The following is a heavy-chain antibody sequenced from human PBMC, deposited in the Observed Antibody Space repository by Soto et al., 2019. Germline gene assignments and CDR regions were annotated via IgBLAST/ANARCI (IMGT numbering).Heavy chain of an antibody. CDR2: TYYRSKWYN. D-gene: IGHD3-22*01. V-gene: IGHV6-1*01. Sequence: SQTLSLTCAISGDSVSSNSAAWNWIRQSPSRGLEWLGRTYYRSKWYNYYEVSVKSRRTINPDASKNQFPLQLNSVTPEDTAVYYWARVSVPYYYDSSGYWDDMDVWGQGTTVTVSS. CDR3: ARVSVPYYYDSSGYWDDMDV. J-gene: IGHJ6*02. CDR1: GDSVSSNSAA.